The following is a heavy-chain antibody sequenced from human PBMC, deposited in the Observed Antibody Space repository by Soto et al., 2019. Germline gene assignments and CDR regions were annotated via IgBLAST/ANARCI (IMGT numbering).Heavy chain of an antibody. V-gene: IGHV3-33*01. Sequence: PGGSLRLSCAASGFTFSSYGMHWVRQAPGKGLAWVALIWYDGSNKYYADSVKGRFTISRDNSKNTLYLQMNSLRAEDTAVYYCARERIAVAGTSGGPFDYWGQGTLGTVSS. D-gene: IGHD6-19*01. CDR3: ARERIAVAGTSGGPFDY. CDR1: GFTFSSYG. J-gene: IGHJ4*02. CDR2: IWYDGSNK.